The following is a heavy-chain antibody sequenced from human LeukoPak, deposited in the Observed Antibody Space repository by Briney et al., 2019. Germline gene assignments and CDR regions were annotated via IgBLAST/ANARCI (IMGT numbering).Heavy chain of an antibody. CDR2: IYHSGST. D-gene: IGHD6-6*01. Sequence: KASETLSLTCTVSGGSISSGGYYWSWIRQPPGKGLEWIGYIYHSGSTYYNPSLKSRVTISVDRSKNQFSLKLSSVTAADTAVYYCARGAYSSWDYYYGMDVWGQGTTVTVSS. CDR1: GGSISSGGYY. V-gene: IGHV4-30-2*01. J-gene: IGHJ6*02. CDR3: ARGAYSSWDYYYGMDV.